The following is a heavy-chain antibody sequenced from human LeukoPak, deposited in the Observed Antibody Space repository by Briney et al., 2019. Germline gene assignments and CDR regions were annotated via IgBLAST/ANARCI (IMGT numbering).Heavy chain of an antibody. CDR1: GGSISSYY. D-gene: IGHD5-24*01. Sequence: PSETLSLTCTVSGGSISSYYWSWIRQPPGKGLEWIGHIYYSGSTNYNPSLKSRVTISVDTSKNQFSLKLSSVTAADTAVYYCASTLPNFNYYYYYYMDVWGKGTTVTVSS. V-gene: IGHV4-59*01. CDR2: IYYSGST. CDR3: ASTLPNFNYYYYYYMDV. J-gene: IGHJ6*03.